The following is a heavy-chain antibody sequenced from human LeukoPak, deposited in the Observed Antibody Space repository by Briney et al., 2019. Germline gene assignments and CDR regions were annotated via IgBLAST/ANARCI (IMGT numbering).Heavy chain of an antibody. CDR2: IYPGDSDT. Sequence: GESLKISCKGSGYSFTSYWIGWVRQMPGKGLEWMGIIYPGDSDTRYSPSFQGQVTISADKSISTAYLQWSSLKASDTAMYYCARGGVVELLSSWGPPQQIDYWGQGTLVTVSS. CDR3: ARGGVVELLSSWGPPQQIDY. D-gene: IGHD1-7*01. J-gene: IGHJ4*02. CDR1: GYSFTSYW. V-gene: IGHV5-51*01.